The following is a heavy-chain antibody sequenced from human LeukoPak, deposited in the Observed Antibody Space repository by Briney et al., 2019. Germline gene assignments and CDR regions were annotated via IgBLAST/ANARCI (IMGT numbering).Heavy chain of an antibody. CDR3: AKDQFGVSGSIDF. D-gene: IGHD3-10*01. CDR1: GFTFNNYA. J-gene: IGHJ4*02. CDR2: IYSAGHT. Sequence: GGSLRLSCAASGFTFNNYAIHWVRQAPGQGLHWVSTIYSAGHTYYADSVKGRFTISRDNSKSTVFLQMSSLRAEDTAVYYCAKDQFGVSGSIDFWGEGKLVTVSS. V-gene: IGHV3-23*01.